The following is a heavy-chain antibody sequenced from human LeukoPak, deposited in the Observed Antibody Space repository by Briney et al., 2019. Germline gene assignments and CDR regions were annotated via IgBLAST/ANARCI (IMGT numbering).Heavy chain of an antibody. V-gene: IGHV3-23*01. CDR1: GFTFSSYA. Sequence: GGSLRLSCAASGFTFSSYAMSWVRQAPGKGLEWVSGISGSGGSTYYADSVKGRFTISRDNSKNTLYLQMNSLRVEDTAVYYCAKARINYDDFPIAFDYWGQGTLVTVSS. CDR2: ISGSGGST. CDR3: AKARINYDDFPIAFDY. J-gene: IGHJ4*02. D-gene: IGHD4-17*01.